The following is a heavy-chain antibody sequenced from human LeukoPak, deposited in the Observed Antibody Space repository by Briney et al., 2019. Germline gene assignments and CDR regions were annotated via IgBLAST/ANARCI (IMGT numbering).Heavy chain of an antibody. J-gene: IGHJ4*02. D-gene: IGHD5-18*01. V-gene: IGHV3-23*01. CDR3: AKRIQSAMATGY. CDR1: GFTFTNSA. Sequence: GGSLRLSCAASGFTFTNSALSWVRQAPGKGLQWVSDISGSGGSTYYADSVKGRFTVSRDNSKNTLYLQMNSLRAEDTAVYYCAKRIQSAMATGYWGQGTLVTVSS. CDR2: ISGSGGST.